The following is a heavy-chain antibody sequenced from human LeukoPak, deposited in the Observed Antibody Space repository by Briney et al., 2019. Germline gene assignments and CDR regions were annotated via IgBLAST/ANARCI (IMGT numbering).Heavy chain of an antibody. V-gene: IGHV4-61*02. CDR1: GDSISSTNDY. CDR2: FYTGGST. D-gene: IGHD5-18*01. J-gene: IGHJ4*02. CDR3: ARGTGHNYGSYFDY. Sequence: SETLSLTCTVSGDSISSTNDYWNWIRQPAGKGLEWMGRFYTGGSTNYNPSLKGRVTMSVDTSKNQFSLKLSSVTAADTAVYYCARGTGHNYGSYFDYWGQGTLVTVSS.